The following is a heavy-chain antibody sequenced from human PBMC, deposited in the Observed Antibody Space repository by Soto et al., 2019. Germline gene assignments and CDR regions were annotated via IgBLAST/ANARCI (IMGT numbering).Heavy chain of an antibody. D-gene: IGHD2-8*01. V-gene: IGHV4-59*01. CDR2: IYYSGST. CDR3: ASNSYADSPPSYPFDI. Sequence: PSETLSLTCTVSGGSISSYYWSWIRQPPGKGLEWIGYIYYSGSTNYNPSLKSRVTISVDTSKNQFSLKLSSVTAADRAVYYCASNSYADSPPSYPFDIWGQGTMFTVSS. J-gene: IGHJ3*02. CDR1: GGSISSYY.